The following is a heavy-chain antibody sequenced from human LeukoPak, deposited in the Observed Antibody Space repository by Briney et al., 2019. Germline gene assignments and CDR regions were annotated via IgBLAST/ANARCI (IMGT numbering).Heavy chain of an antibody. CDR3: AREINEVTPLRYFDY. J-gene: IGHJ4*02. CDR2: IIPIFGTA. V-gene: IGHV1-69*13. Sequence: ASVKVSCKGSGGTFSSYAISWVRQAPGQGLEWMGGIIPIFGTANYAQKFQGRVTITADESTSTAYMELSSLRSEDTAVYYCAREINEVTPLRYFDYWGQGTLVTVSS. D-gene: IGHD4-23*01. CDR1: GGTFSSYA.